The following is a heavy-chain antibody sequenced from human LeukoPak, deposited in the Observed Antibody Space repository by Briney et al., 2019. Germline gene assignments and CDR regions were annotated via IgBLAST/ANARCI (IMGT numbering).Heavy chain of an antibody. CDR3: ARDLYYDSSGYYAGRNYFDY. CDR1: GYTFTSYY. Sequence: ASVKVSCKASGYTFTSYYMHWVRQAPGQGLEWMGIINPSGGSTSYAQKFQGRVTMTRDTSTSTVYMELSSLRSEDTAVYYCARDLYYDSSGYYAGRNYFDYWGQGTLVTVSS. D-gene: IGHD3-22*01. J-gene: IGHJ4*02. CDR2: INPSGGST. V-gene: IGHV1-46*01.